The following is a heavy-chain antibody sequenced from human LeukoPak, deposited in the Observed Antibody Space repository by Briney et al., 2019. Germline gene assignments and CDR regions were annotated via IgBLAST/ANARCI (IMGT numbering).Heavy chain of an antibody. CDR1: GGSISSYY. J-gene: IGHJ4*02. Sequence: SSETLSLTCTVSGGSISSYYWSWIRQPPGKGLEWIGYIYYSGSTNYNPSLKSRVTISVDTSKNQFSLKLSSVTAADTAVYYCARLGIAVAGTADYWGQGTLVTVSS. V-gene: IGHV4-59*08. CDR2: IYYSGST. D-gene: IGHD6-19*01. CDR3: ARLGIAVAGTADY.